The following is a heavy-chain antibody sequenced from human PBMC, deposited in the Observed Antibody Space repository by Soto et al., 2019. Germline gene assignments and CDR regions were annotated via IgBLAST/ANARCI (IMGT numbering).Heavy chain of an antibody. Sequence: PSETLSLTCTVSGGSVSSGSYYWSWIRQPPGKGLEWIGYIYYSGSTNYNPSLKSRVTISVDTSKNQFSLKLSSVTAADTAVYYCASVSGGYSYGSRYYYYGMDVWGQGTTVTVS. V-gene: IGHV4-61*01. CDR2: IYYSGST. CDR3: ASVSGGYSYGSRYYYYGMDV. J-gene: IGHJ6*02. D-gene: IGHD5-18*01. CDR1: GGSVSSGSYY.